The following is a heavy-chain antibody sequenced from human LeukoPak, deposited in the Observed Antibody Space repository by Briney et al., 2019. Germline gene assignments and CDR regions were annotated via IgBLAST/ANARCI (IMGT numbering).Heavy chain of an antibody. V-gene: IGHV3-23*01. CDR3: ARGRGGDYVPSRFDY. D-gene: IGHD4-17*01. Sequence: GGSLRLSCSASGFTLSGFAMGWVRQAPGKGLEWVSSISGSGGNTYYADSVEGRFTISRDNSKNTLLLQMISLRAEDTALYYCARGRGGDYVPSRFDYWGQGTLVTVSS. J-gene: IGHJ4*02. CDR2: ISGSGGNT. CDR1: GFTLSGFA.